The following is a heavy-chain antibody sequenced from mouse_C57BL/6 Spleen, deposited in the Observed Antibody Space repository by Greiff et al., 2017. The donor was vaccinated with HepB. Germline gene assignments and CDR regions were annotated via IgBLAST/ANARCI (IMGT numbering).Heavy chain of an antibody. CDR2: IYPGDGDT. Sequence: VHLVESGAELVKPGASVKISCKASGYAFSSYWMNWVKQRPGKGLEWIGQIYPGDGDTNYNGKFKGKATLTADKSSSTAYMQLNSLTSEDSAVYVCAREGYNTAWFAYWGQGTLVTVSA. CDR1: GYAFSSYW. CDR3: AREGYNTAWFAY. D-gene: IGHD1-1*01. V-gene: IGHV1-80*01. J-gene: IGHJ3*01.